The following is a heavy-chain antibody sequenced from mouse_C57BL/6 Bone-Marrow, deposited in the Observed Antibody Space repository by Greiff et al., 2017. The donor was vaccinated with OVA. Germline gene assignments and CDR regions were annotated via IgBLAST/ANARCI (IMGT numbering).Heavy chain of an antibody. D-gene: IGHD1-1*02. Sequence: ESGPGLVKPSQSLSLPCSVPGYSITSGYYWNWIRQFPGNKLEWMGYISYDGSNNYNPSLKNRISITRDPSKNQFFLKLNSVTTEDTATYYCARAYGYYAMDYWGQGTSVTVSS. CDR2: ISYDGSN. CDR1: GYSITSGYY. CDR3: ARAYGYYAMDY. V-gene: IGHV3-6*01. J-gene: IGHJ4*01.